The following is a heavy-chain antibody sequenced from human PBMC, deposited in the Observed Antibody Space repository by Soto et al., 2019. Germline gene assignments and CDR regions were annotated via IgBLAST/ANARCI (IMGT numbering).Heavy chain of an antibody. V-gene: IGHV4-30-2*01. CDR3: ARGDYQFSFDY. D-gene: IGHD2-2*01. CDR2: IYRSGST. CDR1: GGSVSSGDYS. Sequence: PSETLSLTCAVSGGSVSSGDYSWSWIRQPPGKGLEWMGYIYRSGSTYYSPSLRSRVTISVDRSKNQFPLKLTSVTAADTAVYYCARGDYQFSFDYWGRGTLVTVSS. J-gene: IGHJ4*02.